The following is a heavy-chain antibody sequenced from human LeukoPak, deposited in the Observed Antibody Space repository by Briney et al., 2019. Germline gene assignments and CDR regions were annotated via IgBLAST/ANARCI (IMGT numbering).Heavy chain of an antibody. D-gene: IGHD3-3*01. CDR3: AKDRADFWSGRDAFDI. CDR1: GFTFSSYA. Sequence: GGSLRLSCAASGFTFSSYAMSWVRQAPGKGLEWVSAISGSGASTYYADSVTGRFTVSRDNSKNTLYLQMNSLRAEDTAVYYCAKDRADFWSGRDAFDIWGQGTMVTVSS. J-gene: IGHJ3*02. CDR2: ISGSGAST. V-gene: IGHV3-23*01.